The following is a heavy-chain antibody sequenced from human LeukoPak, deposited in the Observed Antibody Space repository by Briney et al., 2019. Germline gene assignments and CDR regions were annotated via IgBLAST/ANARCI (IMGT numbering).Heavy chain of an antibody. Sequence: SETLSLTCTVSGGAISTSNYYWGWIRQPPGKTLEWIGNIYYSGNTYYNPSFKSRATISVYTSKSQFSLKLSSVTAADTAVYYCARMYTRSWYEDTWGQGTLVTVSS. J-gene: IGHJ5*02. D-gene: IGHD6-13*01. CDR3: ARMYTRSWYEDT. CDR2: IYYSGNT. V-gene: IGHV4-39*01. CDR1: GGAISTSNYY.